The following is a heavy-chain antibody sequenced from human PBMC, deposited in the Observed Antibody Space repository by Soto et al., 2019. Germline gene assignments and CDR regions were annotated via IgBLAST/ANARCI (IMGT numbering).Heavy chain of an antibody. CDR3: ARDDVLSRYYYGMDV. D-gene: IGHD2-8*01. V-gene: IGHV3-7*05. Sequence: EVQLVESGGGSVQPGGSLRLSCAASGFTFSSYWMSWVRQAPGKGLEWVANIKQDGSEKYYVDSVKGRFTISRDNAKNSLYLQMNSLRAEDTAVYYCARDDVLSRYYYGMDVWGQGTTVTVSS. CDR2: IKQDGSEK. CDR1: GFTFSSYW. J-gene: IGHJ6*02.